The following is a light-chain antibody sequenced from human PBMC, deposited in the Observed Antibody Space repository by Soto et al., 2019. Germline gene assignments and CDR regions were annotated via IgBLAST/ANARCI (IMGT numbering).Light chain of an antibody. CDR3: QQRSNWPIIT. V-gene: IGKV3-11*01. Sequence: EIVLTQSPATLSLSPGERDTLSCRASQSVSRYLSWYQQKPGQAPRLLIYDTSNRATGIPARFSGSGSGTDFTLTISSLEPEDFAVYYCQQRSNWPIITFGQGTRLEIK. CDR1: QSVSRY. CDR2: DTS. J-gene: IGKJ5*01.